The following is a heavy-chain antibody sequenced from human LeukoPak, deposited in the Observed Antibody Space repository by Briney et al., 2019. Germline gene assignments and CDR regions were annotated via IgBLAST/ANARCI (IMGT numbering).Heavy chain of an antibody. J-gene: IGHJ1*01. CDR3: ARGPTVVVTALPGKYFQH. D-gene: IGHD2-21*02. V-gene: IGHV4-34*01. CDR1: GGSFSGYY. Sequence: SETLSLTCAVYGGSFSGYYWSWIRQPPGKGLEWIGEINHSGSTNYNPSLKSRVTISVDTSKNQFSLKLSSVTAADTTVYYCARGPTVVVTALPGKYFQHGAQGPRVPVSS. CDR2: INHSGST.